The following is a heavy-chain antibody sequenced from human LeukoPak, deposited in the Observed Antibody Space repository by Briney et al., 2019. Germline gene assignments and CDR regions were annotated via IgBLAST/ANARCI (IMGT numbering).Heavy chain of an antibody. CDR3: ATIFGVKNFDY. V-gene: IGHV1-18*01. CDR2: ISTHNGNT. CDR1: GYTFTSYG. D-gene: IGHD3-3*01. Sequence: ASVKVSCKASGYTFTSYGITRVRQAPGQGLEWVGWISTHNGNTNYAQKLQGRVTMTTDTFTNTAYMDLRSLRSDDTAVYYCATIFGVKNFDYWGQGTLVTVSS. J-gene: IGHJ4*02.